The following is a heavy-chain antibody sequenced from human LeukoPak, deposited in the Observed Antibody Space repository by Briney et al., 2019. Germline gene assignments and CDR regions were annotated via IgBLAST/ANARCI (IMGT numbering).Heavy chain of an antibody. CDR3: ARGGGATPPYSSGGYGGKYFQH. V-gene: IGHV1-46*01. CDR1: GYTFTSYY. Sequence: ASVKVSCKASGYTFTSYYMHWVRQAPGQGLEWMGIINPSGGSTSYAQKFQGRVTMTRDTSTSTVYMELSILRSEDTAVYYCARGGGATPPYSSGGYGGKYFQHWGQGPLVTVS. CDR2: INPSGGST. J-gene: IGHJ1*01. D-gene: IGHD6-19*01.